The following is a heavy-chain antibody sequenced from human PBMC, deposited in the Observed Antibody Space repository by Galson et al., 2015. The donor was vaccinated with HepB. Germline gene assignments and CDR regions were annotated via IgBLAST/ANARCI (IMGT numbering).Heavy chain of an antibody. CDR1: GYTLSDYY. V-gene: IGHV1-2*02. Sequence: SVKVSCKASGYTLSDYYIHWIRQAPGQGPEWMGRLDPNSGDTNYAQRFQGRVTMTRDASISTAFMVVSGLTSDDTAVYYCARSNIWSGYYRHYFDYWGQGTLVTVSS. D-gene: IGHD3-3*01. J-gene: IGHJ4*02. CDR2: LDPNSGDT. CDR3: ARSNIWSGYYRHYFDY.